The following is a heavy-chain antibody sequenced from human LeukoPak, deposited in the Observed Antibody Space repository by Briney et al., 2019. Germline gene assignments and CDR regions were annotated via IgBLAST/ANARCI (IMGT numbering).Heavy chain of an antibody. V-gene: IGHV3-30*18. D-gene: IGHD3-3*01. J-gene: IGHJ4*02. CDR2: ISYDGTET. Sequence: PGTSLRLSCVASGFTFSTYAMHWVRQAPGRGLEWMAAISYDGTETYYAGSVKGRFTISRDNSKKTLFLQMNGLTVGETAFYYCAKAELGVDTFFDYWGQGTLVTVSS. CDR1: GFTFSTYA. CDR3: AKAELGVDTFFDY.